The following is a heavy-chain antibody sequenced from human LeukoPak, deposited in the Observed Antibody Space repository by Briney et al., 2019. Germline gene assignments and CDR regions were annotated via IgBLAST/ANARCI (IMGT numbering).Heavy chain of an antibody. CDR3: AKGRGHYDILTGY. D-gene: IGHD3-9*01. Sequence: GGSLRLSCAASGFTFSSYGMHCVRQAPGKGLEWVAFIRYDGSNKYYADSVKGRFTISRDQSKNTLYLQMNSLRAEDTAVYYCAKGRGHYDILTGYWGQGTLVTVSS. V-gene: IGHV3-30*02. CDR2: IRYDGSNK. CDR1: GFTFSSYG. J-gene: IGHJ4*02.